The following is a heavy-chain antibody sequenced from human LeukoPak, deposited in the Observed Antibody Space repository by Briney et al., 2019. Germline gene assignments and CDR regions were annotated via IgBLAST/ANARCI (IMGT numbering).Heavy chain of an antibody. CDR1: GYTFTSYG. D-gene: IGHD2-21*02. Sequence: PEASVTVSCKASGYTFTSYGISWVRQAPGQGLEGMGGISAYNGNTNYAQKLQGRVTMTTDTSTSTAYMELRSLRSDDTAVYYCARTFCGGDCYSGDYWGQGTLVTVSS. CDR3: ARTFCGGDCYSGDY. J-gene: IGHJ4*02. CDR2: ISAYNGNT. V-gene: IGHV1-18*01.